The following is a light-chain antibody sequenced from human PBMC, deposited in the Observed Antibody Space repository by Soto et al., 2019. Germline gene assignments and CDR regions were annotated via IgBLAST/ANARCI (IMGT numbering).Light chain of an antibody. CDR3: QQYNNWPRAT. Sequence: ETVMTQSPATLSVSPGERATLSCRASQTISSNSAWYQQKPGQAPRLLMFRTSTRATGIPARFSGSGSGTEFNITISSLQSEDSAVYYCQQYNNWPRATFGGGTKVDIK. CDR1: QTISSN. V-gene: IGKV3-15*01. J-gene: IGKJ4*01. CDR2: RTS.